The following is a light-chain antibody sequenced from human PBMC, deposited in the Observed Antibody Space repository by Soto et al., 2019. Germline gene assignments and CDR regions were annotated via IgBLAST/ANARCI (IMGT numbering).Light chain of an antibody. CDR2: GAS. J-gene: IGKJ5*01. V-gene: IGKV3-20*01. CDR3: QQYGKSPQIT. CDR1: QSIKNNF. Sequence: EIVLTQSPGTLSLSPGERATLSCRASQSIKNNFLAWYQQKPGQAPRLLIYGASNRATGIPDRFSGSGSGTDFSLTISRLEPEDFAVYYCQQYGKSPQITFGQGTRLEIK.